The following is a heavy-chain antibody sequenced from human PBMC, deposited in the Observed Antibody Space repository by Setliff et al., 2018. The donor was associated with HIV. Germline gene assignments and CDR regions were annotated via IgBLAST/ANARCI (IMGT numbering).Heavy chain of an antibody. Sequence: PSETLSLTCTVSGGSISKYFWSWIRQSAEKGLEWIGRIYSSGSTNQNPSLKSRVSMSVDTSKSQFSLTLSSVTAADTAVYYCARSLDYSGSGSYYVGWFDLWGQGIPVTVSS. CDR2: IYSSGST. J-gene: IGHJ5*02. D-gene: IGHD3-10*01. CDR1: GGSISKYF. V-gene: IGHV4-4*07. CDR3: ARSLDYSGSGSYYVGWFDL.